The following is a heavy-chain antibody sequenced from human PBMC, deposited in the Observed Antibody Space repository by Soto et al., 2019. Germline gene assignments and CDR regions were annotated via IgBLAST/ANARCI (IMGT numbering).Heavy chain of an antibody. V-gene: IGHV1-46*01. J-gene: IGHJ6*02. CDR2: INPSGGST. CDR1: GYTFTSYY. CDR3: ARDCSSGCRFKGYYYYGMDV. D-gene: IGHD6-19*01. Sequence: GASVKVSCKASGYTFTSYYMHWVRQAPGQGLEWMGIINPSGGSTSYAQKFQGRVTMTRDTSTSTVYMELSSLRSEDTAVYYCARDCSSGCRFKGYYYYGMDVWGQGTTVTVSS.